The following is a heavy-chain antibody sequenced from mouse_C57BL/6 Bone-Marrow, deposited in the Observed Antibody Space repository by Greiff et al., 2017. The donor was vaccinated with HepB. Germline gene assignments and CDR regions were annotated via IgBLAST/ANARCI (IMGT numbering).Heavy chain of an antibody. CDR2: ISSGGSYT. Sequence: EVKVVESGGDLVKPGGSLKLSCAASGFTFSSYGMSWVRQTPDKRLEWVATISSGGSYTYYPDSVKGRFTISRDNAKNTLYLQMSSLKSEDTAMYYCARFRDYWGQGTTLTVSS. J-gene: IGHJ2*01. V-gene: IGHV5-6*01. CDR3: ARFRDY. CDR1: GFTFSSYG.